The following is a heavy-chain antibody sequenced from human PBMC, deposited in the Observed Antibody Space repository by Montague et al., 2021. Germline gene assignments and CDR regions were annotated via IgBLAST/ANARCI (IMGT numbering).Heavy chain of an antibody. CDR2: IYYSRRT. D-gene: IGHD3-3*01. CDR3: AVTNPYYNYCMDV. J-gene: IGHJ6*02. V-gene: IGHV4-59*01. CDR1: GASISDYY. Sequence: SETLSLTCSVSGASISDYYWSWIRQPPGKGLEWIGYIYYSRRTNYNPSLKSRVTISVDTSKNQFSLKLSSVTAADTAFYYCAVTNPYYNYCMDVWGQGTTVTVSS.